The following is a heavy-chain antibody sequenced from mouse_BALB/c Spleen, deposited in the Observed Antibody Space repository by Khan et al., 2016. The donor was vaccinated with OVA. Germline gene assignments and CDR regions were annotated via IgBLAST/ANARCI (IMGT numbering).Heavy chain of an antibody. D-gene: IGHD2-2*01. CDR3: TRHGYVAWFTY. CDR2: IDPFSGDT. J-gene: IGHJ3*01. Sequence: EVQLQESGPELMKPGASGKISCKASGYSFTTYYIHWVKQSHGKSLEWIGYIDPFSGDTTYNQKFKGMATLTVDQSSSTAYIHLSNLTSEDSAVYYCTRHGYVAWFTYWGQGTLVTVSA. V-gene: IGHV1S135*01. CDR1: GYSFTTYY.